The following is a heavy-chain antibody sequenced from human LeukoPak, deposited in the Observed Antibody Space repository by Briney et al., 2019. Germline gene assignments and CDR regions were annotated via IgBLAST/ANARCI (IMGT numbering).Heavy chain of an antibody. CDR1: GGSISSYY. D-gene: IGHD3-3*01. J-gene: IGHJ2*01. CDR3: ASGRSGYYTRRWYFDL. CDR2: IYTSGST. Sequence: SETLSLTCTVSGGSISSYYWSWIRQPAGKGLEWIGRIYTSGSTNYNPSLKSRVTMSVDTSKNQFSLKLSSVTAADTAVYYCASGRSGYYTRRWYFDLWGRGTLVTVSS. V-gene: IGHV4-4*07.